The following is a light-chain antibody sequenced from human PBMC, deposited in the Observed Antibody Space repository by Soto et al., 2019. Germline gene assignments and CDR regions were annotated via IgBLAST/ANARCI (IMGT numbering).Light chain of an antibody. V-gene: IGKV3-20*01. CDR2: GAA. CDR3: HHYDSSPWT. Sequence: EIVLTQSPGTLSLSPGERATLSCRASQSVSSNFLAWYQQKPGQAPRLLIYGAASRAIGIPDRFSGSGSGTDFTLTISRLEPEDFAVYYCHHYDSSPWTFGQGTKVEIK. J-gene: IGKJ1*01. CDR1: QSVSSNF.